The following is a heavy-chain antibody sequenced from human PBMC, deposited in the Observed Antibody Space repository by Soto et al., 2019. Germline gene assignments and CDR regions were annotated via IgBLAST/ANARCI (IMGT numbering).Heavy chain of an antibody. V-gene: IGHV1-46*01. D-gene: IGHD6-13*01. J-gene: IGHJ5*02. CDR3: ARPKGAAAGTSWFDP. CDR2: INPSGGST. CDR1: GYTFTSYY. Sequence: VKVSCKASGYTFTSYYMHWVRQAPGQGLEWMGIINPSGGSTSYAQKFQGRVTMTRDTSTSTVYMELSSLRSEDTAVYYCARPKGAAAGTSWFDPWGQGTLVTVSS.